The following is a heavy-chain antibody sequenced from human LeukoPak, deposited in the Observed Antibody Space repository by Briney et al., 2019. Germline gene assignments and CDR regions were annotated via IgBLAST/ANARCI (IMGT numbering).Heavy chain of an antibody. D-gene: IGHD3-3*01. J-gene: IGHJ6*02. V-gene: IGHV1-69*04. CDR2: IIPILGMA. CDR1: GGTFSSYA. Sequence: ASVKLSCKASGGTFSSYAISWVRQAPGRGLEWMGRIIPILGMANYAQKFQGRVTITADKSTSTAYVELSSLRSEDTAVYYCARGARFLEWHNYYYYYGMDVWGQGTTVTVSS. CDR3: ARGARFLEWHNYYYYYGMDV.